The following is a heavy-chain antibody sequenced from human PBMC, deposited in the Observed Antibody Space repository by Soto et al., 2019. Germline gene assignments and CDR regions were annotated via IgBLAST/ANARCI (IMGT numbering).Heavy chain of an antibody. J-gene: IGHJ4*02. D-gene: IGHD6-13*01. Sequence: GVSRRLSCGACGFSFCSCGMHWVRKAPGKGLEWVAVISYDGSNKYYADSVKGRFNIPRDNSKKTLYLQMNSLRAEDTAVYYCAKDLYGIKGVHSSSWYPDYWGQGTLVTVYS. CDR1: GFSFCSCG. CDR2: ISYDGSNK. CDR3: AKDLYGIKGVHSSSWYPDY. V-gene: IGHV3-30*18.